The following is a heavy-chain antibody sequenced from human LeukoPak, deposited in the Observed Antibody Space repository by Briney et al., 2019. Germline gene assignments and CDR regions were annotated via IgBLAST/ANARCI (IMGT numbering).Heavy chain of an antibody. V-gene: IGHV4-30-4*01. J-gene: IGHJ4*02. CDR2: IYYSGCT. Sequence: PSETLSLTCTVSGGSISSGNYYWSWIRQPPGKGLEWIGYIYYSGCTHYNPSLKSRVSISVDTSKNHFPLKLSSVTAADTAVYYWGRAHGREGFCFGHWGRGTLVTVS. CDR1: GGSISSGNYY. D-gene: IGHD3-3*01. CDR3: GRAHGREGFCFGH.